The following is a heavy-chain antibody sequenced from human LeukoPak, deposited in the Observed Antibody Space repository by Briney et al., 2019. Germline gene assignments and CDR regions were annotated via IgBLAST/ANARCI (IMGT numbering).Heavy chain of an antibody. J-gene: IGHJ4*02. CDR1: GGSISSGDYY. CDR2: IYYSGNT. V-gene: IGHV4-30-4*01. Sequence: SETLSLTCTVSGGSISSGDYYWSWIRQPPGKGLEWIGYIYYSGNTYYNPSLESRVTISVVTSKNQFSLKLSSVTAADTAVYYCARSITYYYDSSGYYQPSYFDNWGQETWVTVPS. D-gene: IGHD3-22*01. CDR3: ARSITYYYDSSGYYQPSYFDN.